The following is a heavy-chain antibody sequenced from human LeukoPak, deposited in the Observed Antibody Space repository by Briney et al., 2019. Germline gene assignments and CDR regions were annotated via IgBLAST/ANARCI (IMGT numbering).Heavy chain of an antibody. CDR3: ATRIPPGDTATPKGDYYYGMDV. CDR2: IYYSGST. CDR1: GGSISSYY. D-gene: IGHD5-18*01. J-gene: IGHJ6*02. V-gene: IGHV4-59*01. Sequence: SETLSLTCTVSGGSISSYYWSWIRQPPGKGLEWIGYIYYSGSTNYNPSLKSRVTISVDTSKNQFSLKLSSVTAADTAVYYCATRIPPGDTATPKGDYYYGMDVWGQGTTVTVSS.